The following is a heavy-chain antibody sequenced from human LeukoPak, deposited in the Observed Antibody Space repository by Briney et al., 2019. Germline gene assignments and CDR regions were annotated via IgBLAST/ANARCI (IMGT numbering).Heavy chain of an antibody. CDR1: AGSISSYY. J-gene: IGHJ4*02. D-gene: IGHD2-2*01. CDR2: INTSGGT. CDR3: VRQGTITYAYFDS. Sequence: SETLSLTCTVSAGSISSYYWNWIRQPAGKGLEWIGRINTSGGTSYNPSLKSRVTMSVDTSKNQFSLKLNSVTAADTAVYYCVRQGTITYAYFDSWGQGVPVTVSS. V-gene: IGHV4-4*07.